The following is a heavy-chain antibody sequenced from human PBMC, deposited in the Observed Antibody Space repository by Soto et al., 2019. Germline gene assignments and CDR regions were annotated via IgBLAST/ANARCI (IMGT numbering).Heavy chain of an antibody. CDR2: ISGSGGST. Sequence: GGSLRLSCAGSGFTFSSYAMSWVRQAPGKGLEWVSAISGSGGSTYYADSVKGRFTISRDNSKNTLYLQMNSLRAEDTAVYYCAKGREVAGIRLFDYRGQGTLVTVSS. J-gene: IGHJ4*02. D-gene: IGHD6-19*01. CDR1: GFTFSSYA. CDR3: AKGREVAGIRLFDY. V-gene: IGHV3-23*01.